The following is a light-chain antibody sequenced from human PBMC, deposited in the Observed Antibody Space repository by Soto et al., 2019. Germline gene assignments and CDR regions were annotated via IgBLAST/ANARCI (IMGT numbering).Light chain of an antibody. Sequence: QSVLTQPRSVSGSPGQSVTISCTGTSSDVGGYDYVSWFQHHPGKVPKLMIYDVTKRPSGVPDRFSASKSGNTASLTISGLQAEDEADYYCCSYATGDTFPFGGGTKLTVL. CDR2: DVT. CDR1: SSDVGGYDY. J-gene: IGLJ2*01. CDR3: CSYATGDTFP. V-gene: IGLV2-11*01.